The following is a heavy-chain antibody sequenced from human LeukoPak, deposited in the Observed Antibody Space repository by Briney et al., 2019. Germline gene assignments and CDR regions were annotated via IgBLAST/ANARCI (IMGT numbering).Heavy chain of an antibody. Sequence: SETLSLTCAVYGASFSYDYWSWIRQAPGKGLEWIGEINHSGSITYNPSLKSRVTISAEKSKSQFSLRLASVTVSDTAVYYCAKGVWAPRFDSWGQGTLVTVSS. CDR1: GASFSYDY. CDR2: INHSGSI. V-gene: IGHV4-34*01. J-gene: IGHJ5*01. CDR3: AKGVWAPRFDS. D-gene: IGHD7-27*01.